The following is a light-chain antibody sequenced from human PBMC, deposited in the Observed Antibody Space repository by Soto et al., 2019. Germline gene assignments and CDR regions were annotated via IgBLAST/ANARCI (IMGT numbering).Light chain of an antibody. CDR2: KAS. V-gene: IGKV1-5*03. CDR3: QQYNSYPALT. CDR1: QSISSG. J-gene: IGKJ4*01. Sequence: DIQMTQSPSTLSASVGDRVTITCRASQSISSGLAWYQQKPGKAPKLLIYKASSLESGVPSRFSGSGSGTEFTLTISILQPDDVATYYCQQYNSYPALTFGGGTKVEIK.